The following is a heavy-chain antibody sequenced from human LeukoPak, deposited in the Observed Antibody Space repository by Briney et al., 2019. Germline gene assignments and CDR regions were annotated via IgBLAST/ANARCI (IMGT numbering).Heavy chain of an antibody. Sequence: SETLSLACTVSGGSLSSYYWSWIRQPPGKGLEWIGYIYYSGNADSNPSLKSRVTMSVDTSRNQFSLKLTSVTAADTAVYYCAKHEPLGRGAWDYWGQGILVTVSS. CDR3: AKHEPLGRGAWDY. V-gene: IGHV4-59*08. J-gene: IGHJ4*02. CDR1: GGSLSSYY. CDR2: IYYSGNA. D-gene: IGHD1-14*01.